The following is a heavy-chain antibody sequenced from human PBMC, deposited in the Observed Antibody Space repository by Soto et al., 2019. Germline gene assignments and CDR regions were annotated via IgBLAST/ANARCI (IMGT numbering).Heavy chain of an antibody. D-gene: IGHD6-13*01. J-gene: IGHJ6*02. CDR2: ISAYNGNT. CDR1: GYTFTSYG. Sequence: GASVKFSCKASGYTFTSYGIIWVRQAPGQGLEWMGWISAYNGNTNYAQKFQGRVTMTTDTSTSTAYMELRSLRSDDTAVYYCASGTLSWYGMDVWGQGTTVTVSS. V-gene: IGHV1-18*04. CDR3: ASGTLSWYGMDV.